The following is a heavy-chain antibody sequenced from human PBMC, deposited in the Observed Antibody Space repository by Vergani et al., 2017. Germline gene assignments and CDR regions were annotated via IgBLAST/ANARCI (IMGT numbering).Heavy chain of an antibody. CDR2: VNHGGST. D-gene: IGHD6-19*01. Sequence: QVQLPEWGAGLLKTSETLSLTCGVSGGSFSDYYWSWIRQAPGMGLEWIGEVNHGGSTNYNPSLKSRVSISVDTSKNQFSLKLSSVTAADTAVYYCARESDGWYGAFDIWGQGTMVTVSS. V-gene: IGHV4-34*01. CDR1: GGSFSDYY. J-gene: IGHJ3*02. CDR3: ARESDGWYGAFDI.